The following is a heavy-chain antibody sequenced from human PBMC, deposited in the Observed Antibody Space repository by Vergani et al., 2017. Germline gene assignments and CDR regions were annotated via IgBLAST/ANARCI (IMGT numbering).Heavy chain of an antibody. D-gene: IGHD6-19*01. V-gene: IGHV1-18*04. Sequence: QVQLVQSGAEVKKPGASVKVSCKASGYTFTSYGISWVRQAPGQGLEWMGWISAYNGNTNYAQKLQGRVTMTIDTSTSTAYMELRSLRSDDTAVYYCARNLFEPYSSGWYAIDYWGQGTLVTVSS. CDR1: GYTFTSYG. J-gene: IGHJ4*02. CDR3: ARNLFEPYSSGWYAIDY. CDR2: ISAYNGNT.